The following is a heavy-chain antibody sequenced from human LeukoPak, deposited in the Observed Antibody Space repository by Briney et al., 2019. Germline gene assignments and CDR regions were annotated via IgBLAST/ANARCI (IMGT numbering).Heavy chain of an antibody. Sequence: SETLSLTCTVSGGSISSGDYYWSWIRQPPGKGLEWIGYIYYSGSTYYNPSLKSRVTISVDTSKNQFSLKLSSVTAADTAVYYCARDAVVPAAIAYYYYGMDVWGQGTTVTVSS. V-gene: IGHV4-30-4*01. CDR1: GGSISSGDYY. D-gene: IGHD2-2*01. J-gene: IGHJ6*02. CDR2: IYYSGST. CDR3: ARDAVVPAAIAYYYYGMDV.